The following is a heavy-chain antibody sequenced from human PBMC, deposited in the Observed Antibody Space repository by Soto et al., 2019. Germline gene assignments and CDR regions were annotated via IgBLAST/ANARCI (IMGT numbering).Heavy chain of an antibody. J-gene: IGHJ5*02. CDR3: ARIHWGIAAPANWFDP. D-gene: IGHD6-13*01. Sequence: QVQLVQSGAEVKKPGASVKVSCKASGYTFTSYDINWVRQATGQGLEWMGWMNPNSGNTGYAQKFQGRVTMTXXTXIIXADMELSSLRSEDTAVYYCARIHWGIAAPANWFDPWGQGTLVTVSS. V-gene: IGHV1-8*01. CDR2: MNPNSGNT. CDR1: GYTFTSYD.